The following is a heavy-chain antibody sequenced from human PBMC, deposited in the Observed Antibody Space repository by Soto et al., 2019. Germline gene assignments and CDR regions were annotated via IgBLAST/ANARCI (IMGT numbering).Heavy chain of an antibody. D-gene: IGHD6-19*01. V-gene: IGHV3-30*18. Sequence: GGSLRLSCAASGFTFSSYGMHWVRQAPGKGLEWVAVISYDGSNKYYADSVKGRFTISRDNSKNTLYLQMNSLRAEDTAVYYCAKDLTTSSGWEVGYIFDYWGQGTLVTVSS. CDR3: AKDLTTSSGWEVGYIFDY. J-gene: IGHJ4*02. CDR1: GFTFSSYG. CDR2: ISYDGSNK.